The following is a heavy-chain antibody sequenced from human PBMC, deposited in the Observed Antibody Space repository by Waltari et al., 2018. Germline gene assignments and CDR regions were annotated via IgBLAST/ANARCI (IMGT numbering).Heavy chain of an antibody. CDR3: VRDQWFAFDI. D-gene: IGHD3-22*01. V-gene: IGHV3-7*01. CDR1: GFTLSNYW. Sequence: EVQLVESGGGLVQPGGSLRLSCAASGFTLSNYWMSWVRQAPGKGPEWVANIMTDGREEYYVDSVRGRFTISRDNAKNSLYLQVNSLRPEDTAVYYCVRDQWFAFDIWGQGTMVTVSS. J-gene: IGHJ3*02. CDR2: IMTDGREE.